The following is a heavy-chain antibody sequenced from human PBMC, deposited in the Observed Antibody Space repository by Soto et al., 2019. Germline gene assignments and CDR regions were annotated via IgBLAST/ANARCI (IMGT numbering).Heavy chain of an antibody. CDR2: IYYSGST. J-gene: IGHJ4*02. CDR1: GGSVSSGSYY. CDR3: ARQMIY. D-gene: IGHD3-16*01. V-gene: IGHV4-61*01. Sequence: SETLCLTCTVSGGSVSSGSYYWSWIRQPPGKGLEWIGYIYYSGSTNYNPSLKSRVTISVDTSKNQFSLKLSSVTAADTAVYYCARQMIYWGKGTPVSVSS.